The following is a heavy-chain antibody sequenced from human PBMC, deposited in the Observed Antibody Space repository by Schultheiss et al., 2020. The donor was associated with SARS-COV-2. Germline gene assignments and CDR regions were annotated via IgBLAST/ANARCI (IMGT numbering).Heavy chain of an antibody. D-gene: IGHD3-22*01. CDR1: GFTFSSYW. CDR2: ISSSSSYI. V-gene: IGHV3-21*01. CDR3: ARSTDSRYNWFDP. J-gene: IGHJ5*02. Sequence: GGSLRLSCAASGFTFSSYWMSWVRQAPGKGLEWVSSISSSSSYIYYADSVKGRFTISRDNAKNTLYLQMNSLRAEDTAVYYCARSTDSRYNWFDPWGQGTLVTVSS.